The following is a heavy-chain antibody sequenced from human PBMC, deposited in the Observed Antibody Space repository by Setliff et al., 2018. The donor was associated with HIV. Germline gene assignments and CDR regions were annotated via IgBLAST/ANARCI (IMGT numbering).Heavy chain of an antibody. V-gene: IGHV3-73*01. CDR2: IRTKANSYAT. CDR3: TKVGYCSSASCYASDY. Sequence: GGSLRLSCAASGFSFSNSAMHWVRQASGKGPEWVGRIRTKANSYATAYGAAVKGRFTISRDDSKNTAYLQMNSLKTEDTAVYYCTKVGYCSSASCYASDYWGQGTLVTVSS. J-gene: IGHJ4*02. D-gene: IGHD2-2*01. CDR1: GFSFSNSA.